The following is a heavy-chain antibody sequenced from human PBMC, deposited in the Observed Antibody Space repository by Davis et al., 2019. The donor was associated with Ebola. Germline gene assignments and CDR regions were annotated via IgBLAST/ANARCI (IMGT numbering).Heavy chain of an antibody. CDR3: AAGTRLVI. V-gene: IGHV3-30*03. CDR1: GFTFSSYG. J-gene: IGHJ3*02. Sequence: PGGSLRLSCAASGFTFSSYGMHWVRQAPGKGLEWVAVISYDGSNKYYADSVKGRFTISRDNSKNTLYLQMNSLRAEDTAVYTAAAGTRLVIWGQGTMVTVSS. CDR2: ISYDGSNK. D-gene: IGHD6-13*01.